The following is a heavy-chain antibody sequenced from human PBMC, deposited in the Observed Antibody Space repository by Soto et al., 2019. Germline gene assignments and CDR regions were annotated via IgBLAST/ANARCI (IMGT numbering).Heavy chain of an antibody. Sequence: EVQLVESGGGLVQPGGSLRLSCAASRFTVSSNYMSWVRQAPGKGLEWVSIIYSGGGTYYADSVKGRFTISRDSSKNTLYLQMNTLRAEDTAVYYCARDFRRFGELLGDYWGQGTLVTVSS. J-gene: IGHJ4*02. D-gene: IGHD3-10*01. CDR3: ARDFRRFGELLGDY. CDR2: IYSGGGT. CDR1: RFTVSSNY. V-gene: IGHV3-66*01.